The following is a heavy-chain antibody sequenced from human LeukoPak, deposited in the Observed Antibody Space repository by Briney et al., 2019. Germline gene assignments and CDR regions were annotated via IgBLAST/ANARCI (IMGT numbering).Heavy chain of an antibody. CDR2: INHSGRT. Sequence: PSETLSLTCGVFGESFSGDFWTWIRQAPGKGLEWFGEINHSGRTNYNPSLTSRVTISVDTSMNQFSLKMRSVTAADTAVYYCARGQYDSGGYHYGIRAFYFDYWGQGTLVTVSS. J-gene: IGHJ4*02. CDR3: ARGQYDSGGYHYGIRAFYFDY. CDR1: GESFSGDF. V-gene: IGHV4-34*01. D-gene: IGHD3-22*01.